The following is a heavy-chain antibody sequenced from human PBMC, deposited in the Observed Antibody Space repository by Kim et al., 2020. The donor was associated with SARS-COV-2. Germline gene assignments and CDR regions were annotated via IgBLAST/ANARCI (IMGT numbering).Heavy chain of an antibody. V-gene: IGHV4-4*02. J-gene: IGHJ5*02. D-gene: IGHD6-19*01. CDR3: ARAVAGTSGFDP. Sequence: DNPSLKSRVTISVDKSKNQFSLKLCSVTAADTAVYYCARAVAGTSGFDPWGQGTLVTVSS.